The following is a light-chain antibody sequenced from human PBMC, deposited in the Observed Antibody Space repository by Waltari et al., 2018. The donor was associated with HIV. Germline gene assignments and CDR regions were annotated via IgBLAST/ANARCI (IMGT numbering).Light chain of an antibody. CDR3: ASWDDGLSGHV. V-gene: IGLV1-47*01. CDR2: RNN. Sequence: QSVLTQPLSASETPGRSLNISCSGDPYNTGRNYVFWYQQVAGLAPRLLIYRNNQRPSGVSDRFSGSRSGTSASLVISGLRAEDEAQYYCASWDDGLSGHVFGGGT. J-gene: IGLJ1*01. CDR1: PYNTGRNY.